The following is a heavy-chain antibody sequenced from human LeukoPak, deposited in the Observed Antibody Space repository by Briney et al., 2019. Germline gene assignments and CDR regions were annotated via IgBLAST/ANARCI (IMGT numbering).Heavy chain of an antibody. J-gene: IGHJ4*02. D-gene: IGHD3-10*01. CDR2: ISAYNGNT. CDR1: GYTFTSYG. Sequence: ASVKVSCKASGYTFTSYGISWVRQAPGQGLEWMGWISAYNGNTNYAQKLQGRVTMTTDTSTSTAYMELRSLRSDDTAVYYCARGRTSYYYGSGSQPPPDYWGQGTLVTVSS. CDR3: ARGRTSYYYGSGSQPPPDY. V-gene: IGHV1-18*01.